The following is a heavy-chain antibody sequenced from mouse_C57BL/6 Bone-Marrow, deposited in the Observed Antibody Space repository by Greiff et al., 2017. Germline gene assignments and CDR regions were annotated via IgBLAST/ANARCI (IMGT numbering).Heavy chain of an antibody. J-gene: IGHJ3*01. D-gene: IGHD1-1*01. Sequence: EVHLVESGGDLVKPGGSLKLSCAASGFTFSSYGMSWVRQTPDKRLEWVATISSGGSYTYYPDSVKGRFTISRDDAKNTLYLQMSSLTSEDTARYYGARPSYVPTWFAYWGQGTLVTVSA. V-gene: IGHV5-6*01. CDR2: ISSGGSYT. CDR1: GFTFSSYG. CDR3: ARPSYVPTWFAY.